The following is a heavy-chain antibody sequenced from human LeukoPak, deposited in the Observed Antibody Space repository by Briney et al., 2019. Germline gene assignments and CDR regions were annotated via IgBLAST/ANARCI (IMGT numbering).Heavy chain of an antibody. CDR3: ARAQGYGDCDY. CDR1: GCTFTDYY. V-gene: IGHV1-46*01. J-gene: IGHJ4*02. Sequence: ASVKVSCKASGCTFTDYYIHWVRQAPGQGLEWMGIINPSGGNTKYAEKFQARVTMTRDTSTSTVYMDLSSLRSEDTAVYYCARAQGYGDCDYWGQGTLVTVSS. CDR2: INPSGGNT. D-gene: IGHD4-17*01.